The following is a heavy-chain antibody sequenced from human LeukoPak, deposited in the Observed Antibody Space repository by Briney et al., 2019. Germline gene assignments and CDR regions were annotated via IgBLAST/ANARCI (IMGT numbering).Heavy chain of an antibody. CDR3: ARDYDWAFDY. CDR1: GFVFAGCP. CDR2: IRISRGITTV. J-gene: IGHJ4*02. Sequence: GGSLRLSCAISGFVFAGCPINWVRQAPGKGLEWISHIRISRGITTVNYADSVNGRFSISRDDANLLVFLQMDSLTDDDTAVYYCARDYDWAFDYWGQGSLVTVSS. D-gene: IGHD1-1*01. V-gene: IGHV3-48*02.